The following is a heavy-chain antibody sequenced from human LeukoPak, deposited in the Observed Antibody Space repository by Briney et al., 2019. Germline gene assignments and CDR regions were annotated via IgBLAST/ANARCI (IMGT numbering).Heavy chain of an antibody. CDR3: ARVEAVAGLGGPFDY. Sequence: PSETLSLTCTVSGGSISSYYWSWIRQPAGKGLEWIGRIHASGSTNYNPSLKSRVTMSVDTSKNQFSLKLSSVTAADTAVYYCARVEAVAGLGGPFDYWGQGTLVTVSS. V-gene: IGHV4-4*07. D-gene: IGHD6-19*01. CDR1: GGSISSYY. J-gene: IGHJ4*02. CDR2: IHASGST.